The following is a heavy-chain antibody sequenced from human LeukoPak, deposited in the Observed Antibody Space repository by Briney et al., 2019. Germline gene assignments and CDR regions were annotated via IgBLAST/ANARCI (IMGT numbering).Heavy chain of an antibody. Sequence: GGSLRLSCAASGFTFSSYSMNWVRQAPGKGLEWVSSISSSSSYIYYADSVKGRFTISRDNAKNSLYLQMNSLRAEDTAVYYCARDLRSGSYYRPFDYWGQGTLATVSS. CDR3: ARDLRSGSYYRPFDY. CDR2: ISSSSSYI. V-gene: IGHV3-21*01. CDR1: GFTFSSYS. J-gene: IGHJ4*02. D-gene: IGHD1-26*01.